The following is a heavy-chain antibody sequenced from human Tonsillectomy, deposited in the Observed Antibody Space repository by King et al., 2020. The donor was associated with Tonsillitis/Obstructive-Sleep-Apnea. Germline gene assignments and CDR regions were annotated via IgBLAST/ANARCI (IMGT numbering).Heavy chain of an antibody. J-gene: IGHJ4*02. CDR1: GFTFDDFG. CDR3: ARNYGDPDC. D-gene: IGHD4-17*01. V-gene: IGHV3-20*04. Sequence: VQLVESGGGVVRPGGSLRLSCAASGFTFDDFGMSWVCQAPGKGLEWVSCINWNGVSTGYADSGKVRFTLSMDNAKNSLYLQMSSLRAEDTAFYYCARNYGDPDCWGQGTLVTVSS. CDR2: INWNGVST.